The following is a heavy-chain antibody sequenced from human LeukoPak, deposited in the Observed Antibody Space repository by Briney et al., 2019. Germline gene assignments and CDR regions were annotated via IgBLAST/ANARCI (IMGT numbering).Heavy chain of an antibody. D-gene: IGHD1-26*01. Sequence: GGSLRLSCAASGFTFSSYGMHWVRQAPGKGLEWVAVISDDGSNKYYADSAKGRFTISRDNSKNTLYLQMNTLRAEDTAVYYCAKDRTSGSYLDYWGQGTLVTVSS. V-gene: IGHV3-30*18. CDR3: AKDRTSGSYLDY. CDR2: ISDDGSNK. CDR1: GFTFSSYG. J-gene: IGHJ4*02.